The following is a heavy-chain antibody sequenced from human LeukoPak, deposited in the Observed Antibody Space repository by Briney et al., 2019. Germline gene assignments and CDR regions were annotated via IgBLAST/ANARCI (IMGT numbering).Heavy chain of an antibody. J-gene: IGHJ4*02. CDR1: GFTFKSYG. CDR2: ISYDGTQT. Sequence: GGCLRLSCAASGFTFKSYGMHWGLQAPGKGLEWVALISYDGTQTYYADSVKGRFTISRDNLKNTLYLQMNNLRPEDTALYYCANRLLRAAAGDYWGQGTLVSVAS. D-gene: IGHD6-13*01. V-gene: IGHV3-30*18. CDR3: ANRLLRAAAGDY.